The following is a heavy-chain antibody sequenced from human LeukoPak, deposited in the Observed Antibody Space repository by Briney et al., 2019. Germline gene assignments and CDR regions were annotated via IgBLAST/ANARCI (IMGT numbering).Heavy chain of an antibody. J-gene: IGHJ6*02. CDR2: ISYDGSNK. CDR3: ARDGTYYGDPYGMDV. V-gene: IGHV3-30-3*01. Sequence: GRSLRLSCAASGSTFSSYAMHWVRQAPGKGLEWVAVISYDGSNKYYADSVKGRFTISRDNSKNTLYLQMNSLGAEDTAVYYCARDGTYYGDPYGMDVWGQGTTVTVSS. D-gene: IGHD4-17*01. CDR1: GSTFSSYA.